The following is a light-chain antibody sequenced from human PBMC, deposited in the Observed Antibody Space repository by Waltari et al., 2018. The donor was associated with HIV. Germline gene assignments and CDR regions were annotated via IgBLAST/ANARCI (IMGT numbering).Light chain of an antibody. CDR3: VLYMGSGISV. CDR1: SGSVATRYY. V-gene: IGLV8-61*01. J-gene: IGLJ3*02. CDR2: STN. Sequence: QTVVTQEPSFSVSPGGTVTLNCGLSSGSVATRYYLGWYQQTPGQAPRTLIYSTNTRSSGVPDRFSGSILGNKAALTITGAQADDESDYYCVLYMGSGISVFGGGTKLTVL.